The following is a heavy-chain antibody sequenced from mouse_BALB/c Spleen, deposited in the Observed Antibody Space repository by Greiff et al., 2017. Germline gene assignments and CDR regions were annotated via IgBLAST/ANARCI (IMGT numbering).Heavy chain of an antibody. CDR2: ISCYNGAT. Sequence: LVKTGASVKISCKASGYSFTGYYMHWVKQSHGKSLEWIGYISCYNGATSYNQKFKGKATFTVDTSSSPAYMQFNSLTSEDSAVYYCARSGYRYDAMDYWGQGTSVTVSS. J-gene: IGHJ4*01. CDR1: GYSFTGYY. V-gene: IGHV1S34*01. D-gene: IGHD3-1*01. CDR3: ARSGYRYDAMDY.